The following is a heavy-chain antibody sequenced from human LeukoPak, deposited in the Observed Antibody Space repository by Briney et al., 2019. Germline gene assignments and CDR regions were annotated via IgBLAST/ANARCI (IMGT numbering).Heavy chain of an antibody. CDR2: ISWNSGSI. CDR1: GFTFDDYA. CDR3: AKDRRLRGSYLYSYFDY. Sequence: GRSLRLSCAASGFTFDDYAMHWVRQAPGKGLEWVSGISWNSGSIGYADSVKGRFTISRDNAKNSLYLQMNSLRAEDTALYYCAKDRRLRGSYLYSYFDYWGQGTLVTVSS. D-gene: IGHD3-16*02. J-gene: IGHJ4*02. V-gene: IGHV3-9*01.